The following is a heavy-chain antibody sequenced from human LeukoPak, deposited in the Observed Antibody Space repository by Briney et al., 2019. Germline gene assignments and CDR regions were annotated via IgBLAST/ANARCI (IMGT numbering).Heavy chain of an antibody. D-gene: IGHD3-10*01. CDR2: ISGSSSYI. CDR1: RFTFSSYT. CDR3: ARLPLGAFGEVLNFDY. J-gene: IGHJ4*02. Sequence: PGGSLRLSCAASRFTFSSYTMKWVRQAPGRGLEWVSSISGSSSYIYYADSVKGRFTISRDNARNSLYLQMDSLRAEDTAVYYCARLPLGAFGEVLNFDYWGQGTPVTVSS. V-gene: IGHV3-21*01.